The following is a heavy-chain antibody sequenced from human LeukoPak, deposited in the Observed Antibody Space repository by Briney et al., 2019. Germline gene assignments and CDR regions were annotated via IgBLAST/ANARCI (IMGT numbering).Heavy chain of an antibody. CDR2: IKQDGSEK. CDR3: AFCGGDCYKYAFDI. CDR1: GFTFSSYW. J-gene: IGHJ3*02. D-gene: IGHD2-21*02. V-gene: IGHV3-7*01. Sequence: GGSLRLSCAASGFTFSSYWMSWVRQAPGKGLEWVANIKQDGSEKYYVDSVKGRFTISRDNSKNTLYLQMNSLRAEDTAVYYCAFCGGDCYKYAFDIWGQGTMVTVSS.